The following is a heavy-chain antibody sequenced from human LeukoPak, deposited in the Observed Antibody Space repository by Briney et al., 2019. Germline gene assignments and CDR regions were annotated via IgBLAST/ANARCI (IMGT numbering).Heavy chain of an antibody. CDR1: GGSISSYY. V-gene: IGHV4-59*12. J-gene: IGHJ4*02. Sequence: SETLSLTCTVSGGSISSYYWSWIRQPPGKGLEWIGYIYYSGSTNYNPSLKSRVTISVDTSKNQFSLKLSSVTAADTAVYYCARLSGYYCADFDYWGQGTLVTVSS. CDR2: IYYSGST. D-gene: IGHD3-22*01. CDR3: ARLSGYYCADFDY.